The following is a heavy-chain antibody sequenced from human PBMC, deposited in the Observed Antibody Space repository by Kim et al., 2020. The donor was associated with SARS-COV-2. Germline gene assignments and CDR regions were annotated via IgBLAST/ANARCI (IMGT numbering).Heavy chain of an antibody. J-gene: IGHJ4*02. CDR3: ARDGESPAPPYYYGLGSYFYYFDY. CDR1: GFTFSSYA. V-gene: IGHV3-30*04. CDR2: ISYDGSNK. Sequence: GGSLRLSCAASGFTFSSYAMHWVRQAPGKGLEWVAVISYDGSNKYYADSVKGRFTISRDNSKNTRYLQMNSLRAEDTAVYYCARDGESPAPPYYYGLGSYFYYFDYWGQGTLVTVSS. D-gene: IGHD3-10*01.